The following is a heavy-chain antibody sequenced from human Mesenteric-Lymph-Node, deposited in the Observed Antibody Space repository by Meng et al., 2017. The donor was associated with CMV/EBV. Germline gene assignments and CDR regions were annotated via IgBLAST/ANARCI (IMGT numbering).Heavy chain of an antibody. CDR1: GASFSSSNW. V-gene: IGHV4-4*02. J-gene: IGHJ4*02. D-gene: IGHD3-22*01. CDR2: IYHSGST. Sequence: LTCAVSGASFSSSNWWSWVRQPPGKGLEWIGEIYHSGSTNYNPSLKSRVTISVDKSKSQFSLKLSSVTAADTAVYYCARGYYRYYFDFWGQGTLVTVSS. CDR3: ARGYYRYYFDF.